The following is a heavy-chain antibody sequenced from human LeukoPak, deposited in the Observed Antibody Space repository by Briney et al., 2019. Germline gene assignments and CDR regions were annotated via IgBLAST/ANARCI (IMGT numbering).Heavy chain of an antibody. V-gene: IGHV1-69*04. CDR3: AREPRYCSGGSCYFHY. J-gene: IGHJ4*02. Sequence: SVKVSCKASGGTFSSYAISWVRQAPGQGLEWMGRIIPILGIANYAQKFQGRVTITADKSTSTAYMELSSLRPEDTAVYYCAREPRYCSGGSCYFHYWGQGTLVTVSS. D-gene: IGHD2-15*01. CDR2: IIPILGIA. CDR1: GGTFSSYA.